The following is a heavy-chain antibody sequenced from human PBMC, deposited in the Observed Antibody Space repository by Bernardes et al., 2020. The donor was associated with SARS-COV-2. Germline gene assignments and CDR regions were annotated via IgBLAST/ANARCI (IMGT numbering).Heavy chain of an antibody. CDR2: IWYDGSNK. D-gene: IGHD4-17*01. CDR1: GFTFSSYG. Sequence: SLRLSCAASGFTFSSYGMHWVRQAPGKGLEWVAVIWYDGSNKYYADSVKGRFTISRDNSKNTLYLQMNSLRAEDTAVYYCARGPYTYGDLGGWFDPWGQGTLVTVSS. J-gene: IGHJ5*02. V-gene: IGHV3-33*01. CDR3: ARGPYTYGDLGGWFDP.